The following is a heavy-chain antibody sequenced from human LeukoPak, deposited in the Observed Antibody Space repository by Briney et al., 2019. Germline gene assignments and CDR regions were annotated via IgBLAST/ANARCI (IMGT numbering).Heavy chain of an antibody. Sequence: GASVRVSCKASGYIFSNYYIHWMRQAPGQGLEWMGWISPHSGGTIYAPAFQDRVTMTRDTSIGTVYMDLDRLTSDDTAVYYCARTGYSDDYDYWGPGTLVTVSS. J-gene: IGHJ4*02. V-gene: IGHV1-2*02. CDR3: ARTGYSDDYDY. D-gene: IGHD5-18*01. CDR2: ISPHSGGT. CDR1: GYIFSNYY.